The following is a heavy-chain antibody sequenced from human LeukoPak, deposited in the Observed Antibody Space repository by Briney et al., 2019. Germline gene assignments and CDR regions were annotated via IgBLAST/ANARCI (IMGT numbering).Heavy chain of an antibody. Sequence: GGSLRLSCAASGFTFSSYLMTWVRQAPGKGLEWVSSISASGGNTYYADSVKGRFTISRDNAKKSLYLQMNSLRGEDTAVYYCARDAAYGYDRFDYWGQGTQVTVSS. J-gene: IGHJ4*02. CDR1: GFTFSSYL. V-gene: IGHV3-23*01. CDR3: ARDAAYGYDRFDY. D-gene: IGHD5-18*01. CDR2: ISASGGNT.